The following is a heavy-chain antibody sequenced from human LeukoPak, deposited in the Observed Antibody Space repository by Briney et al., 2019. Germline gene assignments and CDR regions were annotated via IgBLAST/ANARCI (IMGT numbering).Heavy chain of an antibody. D-gene: IGHD5-18*01. V-gene: IGHV5-51*01. CDR2: IYPGDSDT. Sequence: GESLKISCKGSGYSFTSYWIGWVRQMPGKGLEWMGIIYPGDSDTRYSPSFQGQVTISADKSISTAYLQWSSLKASDTAMYYCARPYRYSYGLRGPIGYWGQGTLVTVSS. J-gene: IGHJ4*02. CDR1: GYSFTSYW. CDR3: ARPYRYSYGLRGPIGY.